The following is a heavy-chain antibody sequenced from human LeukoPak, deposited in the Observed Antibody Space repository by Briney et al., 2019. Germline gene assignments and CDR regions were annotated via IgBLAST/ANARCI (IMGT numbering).Heavy chain of an antibody. J-gene: IGHJ3*02. Sequence: GGSLRLSCAASGFIFTPYEMNWVRQAPGKGLEWVSDINGSGGNTYYADSVKGRFTISRDNSKNTLYLQMNSLRAEDTAVYYCARGPRIVVVVAATAGSGGDDAFDIWGQGTMVTVSS. CDR2: INGSGGNT. D-gene: IGHD2-15*01. CDR1: GFIFTPYE. V-gene: IGHV3-23*01. CDR3: ARGPRIVVVVAATAGSGGDDAFDI.